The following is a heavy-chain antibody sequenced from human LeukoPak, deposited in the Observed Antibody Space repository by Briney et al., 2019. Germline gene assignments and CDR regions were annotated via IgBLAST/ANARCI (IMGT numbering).Heavy chain of an antibody. Sequence: WGSLRPSCAASGFTFSSYWMSWVRQAPGKGLEWVANIKQDGSGKYYVDSVKGRFTISRDNAKNSLYLQMNSLRAEDTAVYYCARTMVRGVLDAFDIWGQGTMVTVSS. D-gene: IGHD3-10*01. CDR2: IKQDGSGK. CDR1: GFTFSSYW. V-gene: IGHV3-7*01. CDR3: ARTMVRGVLDAFDI. J-gene: IGHJ3*02.